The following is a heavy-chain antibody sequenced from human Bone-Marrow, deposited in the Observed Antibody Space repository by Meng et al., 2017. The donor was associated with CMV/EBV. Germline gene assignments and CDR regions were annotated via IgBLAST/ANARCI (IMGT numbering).Heavy chain of an antibody. V-gene: IGHV1-2*02. CDR3: ARDRRVVVVPAASRVRSNWFDP. CDR2: INPNSGGT. J-gene: IGHJ5*02. D-gene: IGHD2-2*01. CDR1: GYSFTDYY. Sequence: ASVKVSCKTSGYSFTDYYMHWVRQAPGQGLEWMGWINPNSGGTNYAQKFQGRVTMTRDTSISTAYMELSRLRSDDTAVYYCARDRRVVVVPAASRVRSNWFDPWGQGTLVTVSS.